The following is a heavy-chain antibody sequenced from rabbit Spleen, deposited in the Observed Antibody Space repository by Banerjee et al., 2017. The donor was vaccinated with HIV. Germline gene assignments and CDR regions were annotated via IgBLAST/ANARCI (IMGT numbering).Heavy chain of an antibody. CDR2: IWAGSSGNT. D-gene: IGHD6-1*01. Sequence: QSLEESGGDLVKPGASLTLTCTASGFSFSSSYYMCWVRQAPGKGLEWIACIWAGSSGNTYYASGASGRFTISKTSSTTVTLQMTSLTAAATATYCCARGYGYYAGGDYANLGVPGTLVTGS. CDR3: ARGYGYYAGGDYANL. V-gene: IGHV1S40*01. J-gene: IGHJ4*01. CDR1: GFSFSSSYY.